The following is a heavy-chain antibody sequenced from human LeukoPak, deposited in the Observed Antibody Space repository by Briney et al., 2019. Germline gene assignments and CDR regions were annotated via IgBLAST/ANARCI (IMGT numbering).Heavy chain of an antibody. Sequence: ASVKVSCKASVYSFTSYGISWVRQAPGQGLEWMGWISAHNGNTNYAQKLQGRVTMTTDTSTSTAYMELRSLRSDDTAVYYCARVDTPLLWLQQDYYYYGMDVWGQGTTVTVSS. V-gene: IGHV1-18*01. D-gene: IGHD3-10*01. CDR1: VYSFTSYG. J-gene: IGHJ6*02. CDR3: ARVDTPLLWLQQDYYYYGMDV. CDR2: ISAHNGNT.